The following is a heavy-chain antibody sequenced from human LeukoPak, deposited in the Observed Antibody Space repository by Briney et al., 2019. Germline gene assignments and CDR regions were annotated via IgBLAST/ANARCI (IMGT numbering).Heavy chain of an antibody. V-gene: IGHV4-61*01. CDR2: IYYSGGT. J-gene: IGHJ6*02. CDR3: AREGSSWYSAVDV. Sequence: PSETLSLTCTVSGGSVSSGSYYWSWIRQPPGKGLEWIGYIYYSGGTNYNPSLKSRVTMSVDTSKNQFSLKLTSVTAADTAVYYCAREGSSWYSAVDVWGQGTTVTVSS. D-gene: IGHD6-13*01. CDR1: GGSVSSGSYY.